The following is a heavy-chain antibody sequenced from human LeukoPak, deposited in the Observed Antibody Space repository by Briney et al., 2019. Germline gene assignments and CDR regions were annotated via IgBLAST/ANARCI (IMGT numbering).Heavy chain of an antibody. V-gene: IGHV1-24*01. D-gene: IGHD3-10*01. CDR3: ARAPGSRYYFDY. J-gene: IGHJ4*02. CDR2: FDPEDGET. Sequence: ASVKVSCKVSGYTLTELSMHWVRQAPGKGLEWMGGFDPEDGETIYAQKFQGRVTMTEDTSTDTAYMELSSLRSEDTAVYYCARAPGSRYYFDYWGQGTLVTVSS. CDR1: GYTLTELS.